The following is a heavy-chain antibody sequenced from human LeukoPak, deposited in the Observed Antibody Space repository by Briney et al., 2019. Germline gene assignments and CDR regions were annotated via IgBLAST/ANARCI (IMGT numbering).Heavy chain of an antibody. CDR3: ARSTNEARLRYYVPPNDY. CDR1: GFTFSSYS. CDR2: LYSDGTT. Sequence: GGSLRLSCAASGFTFSSYSMSWVRQAPGKGLEWVSVLYSDGTTYYADSVKGRFTISRDNFKNTVYLQMNSLRAEDTAVYYCARSTNEARLRYYVPPNDYWGQGTLVTVSS. J-gene: IGHJ4*02. V-gene: IGHV3-53*01. D-gene: IGHD3-9*01.